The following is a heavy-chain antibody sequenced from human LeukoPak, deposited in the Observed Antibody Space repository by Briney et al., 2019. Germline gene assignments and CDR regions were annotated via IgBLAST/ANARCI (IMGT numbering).Heavy chain of an antibody. CDR1: AFTFRTYG. CDR3: AKDRHPVRTDGYYFDY. Sequence: GRSLRLSCAASAFTFRTYGMHWVRQAPGKGLEWVAVISYDANNKYYADSVKGRFTVSRDNSKNTLYLQMNSLRAEDTAVYYCAKDRHPVRTDGYYFDYWGQGTLVTVSS. D-gene: IGHD1-14*01. V-gene: IGHV3-30*18. CDR2: ISYDANNK. J-gene: IGHJ4*02.